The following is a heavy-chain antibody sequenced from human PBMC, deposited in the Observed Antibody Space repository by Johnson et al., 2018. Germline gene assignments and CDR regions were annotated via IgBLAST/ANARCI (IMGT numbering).Heavy chain of an antibody. CDR1: GFTFSSYG. Sequence: QEQLVESGGGVVQHGRTLRLSCADSGFTFSSYGIHWVRQAPGKGLEWVDVISDDGSNKYDADSVKGRFIISRDNAKHTLYLQMNSLGAEDTDVYYCAKDWYGSRGYGHFQYWGQGTLVTVSS. CDR3: AKDWYGSRGYGHFQY. V-gene: IGHV3-30*18. CDR2: ISDDGSNK. J-gene: IGHJ1*01. D-gene: IGHD6-13*01.